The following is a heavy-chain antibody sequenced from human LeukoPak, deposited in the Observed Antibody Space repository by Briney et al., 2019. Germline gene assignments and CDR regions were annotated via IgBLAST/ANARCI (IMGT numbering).Heavy chain of an antibody. V-gene: IGHV3-48*03. CDR3: ARGIAVAATYDY. J-gene: IGHJ4*02. Sequence: GGSPSLSCAASGFTFSSYEMNWVRQAPGKGLEWVSYISNSGSTIYYADSVKGRFTISRDNAKNSLYLQMNSLRAEDTAVYYCARGIAVAATYDYWGQGTLVTVSS. CDR2: ISNSGSTI. D-gene: IGHD6-19*01. CDR1: GFTFSSYE.